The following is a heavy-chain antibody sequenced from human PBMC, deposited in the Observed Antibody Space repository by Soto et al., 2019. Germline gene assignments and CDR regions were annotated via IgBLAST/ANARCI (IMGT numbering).Heavy chain of an antibody. Sequence: QVQLVESGGGVVQPGRSLRLSCAASGFTFSIYTIHWVRQAPGKGLEWVAVISYDGSHKYYADSVKGRFTISRDNSKNTLYLQMNSLRAEDTALYYCARGDYYDSSGYYYYFDYWGQGTPVTVSS. CDR1: GFTFSIYT. J-gene: IGHJ4*02. CDR2: ISYDGSHK. V-gene: IGHV3-30-3*01. D-gene: IGHD3-22*01. CDR3: ARGDYYDSSGYYYYFDY.